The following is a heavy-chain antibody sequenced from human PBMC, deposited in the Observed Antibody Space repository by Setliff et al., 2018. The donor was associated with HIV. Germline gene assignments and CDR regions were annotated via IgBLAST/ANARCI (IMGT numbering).Heavy chain of an antibody. CDR2: IIPLYGTP. J-gene: IGHJ4*02. Sequence: ASVKVSCKASGGTLSSNAISWVRQAPGQGLEWMGGIIPLYGTPDYAQKFQGRVVITVDESTNTAYMELNSLRSEDTAVYFCARDRGSQSSNYYGPSGYWGQGTLVTVSS. D-gene: IGHD3-16*01. CDR3: ARDRGSQSSNYYGPSGY. V-gene: IGHV1-69*13. CDR1: GGTLSSNA.